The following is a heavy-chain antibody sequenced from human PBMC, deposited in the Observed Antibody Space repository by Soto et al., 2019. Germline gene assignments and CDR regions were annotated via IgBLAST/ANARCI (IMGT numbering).Heavy chain of an antibody. CDR1: GFTFSDYY. CDR2: ISSSNDYT. J-gene: IGHJ4*02. CDR3: ARVHYGACFDY. V-gene: IGHV3-11*06. Sequence: GGSLRLSCAVTGFTFSDYYMSWIRLAPGKGLESVSYISSSNDYTNYADSVKGRFTISRDNAKNSLYLQMNSLRAKDTAVYYCARVHYGACFDYWGQGALVTISS. D-gene: IGHD3-10*01.